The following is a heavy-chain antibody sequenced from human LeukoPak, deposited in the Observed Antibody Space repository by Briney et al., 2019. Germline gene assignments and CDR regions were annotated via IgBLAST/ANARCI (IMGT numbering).Heavy chain of an antibody. D-gene: IGHD2-8*01. CDR2: IYTSGST. Sequence: KTSETLSLTCTVSGGSISSYYWSWIRQPAGKGLEWIGRIYTSGSTNYNPSLKSRVTMSVDTSKNQFSLKLSSVTAADTAVYYCARDSGYCTNGVCIYYFDYWGQGTLVTVSS. CDR3: ARDSGYCTNGVCIYYFDY. CDR1: GGSISSYY. J-gene: IGHJ4*02. V-gene: IGHV4-4*07.